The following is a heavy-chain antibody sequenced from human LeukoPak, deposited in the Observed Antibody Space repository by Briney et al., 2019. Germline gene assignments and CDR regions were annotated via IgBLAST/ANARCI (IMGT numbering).Heavy chain of an antibody. V-gene: IGHV4-39*07. D-gene: IGHD3-16*01. CDR1: GGSISSSSYY. CDR3: ARRGGLFPAGEFDY. CDR2: IYYSGST. Sequence: PSETLSLTCTVSGGSISSSSYYWGWIRQPPGKGLEWIGSIYYSGSTYYNPSLKSRVTISVDTSKNQFSPKLSSVTAADTAVYYCARRGGLFPAGEFDYWGQGTLVTVSS. J-gene: IGHJ4*02.